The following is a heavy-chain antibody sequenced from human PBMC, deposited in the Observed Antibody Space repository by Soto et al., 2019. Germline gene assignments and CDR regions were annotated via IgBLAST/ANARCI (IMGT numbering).Heavy chain of an antibody. D-gene: IGHD1-7*01. CDR3: ARGGTGSGNTFRYYYALDV. V-gene: IGHV1-46*01. Sequence: SVKVSCKASGYTLTSYYIHWVRQAPGQGLEWMGIVNPSGGTTSYAQKFQGRVTMTRDTSKDTVYMELSSLRSDDTAVYSCARGGTGSGNTFRYYYALDVWGQGTPVTVSS. CDR1: GYTLTSYY. CDR2: VNPSGGTT. J-gene: IGHJ6*02.